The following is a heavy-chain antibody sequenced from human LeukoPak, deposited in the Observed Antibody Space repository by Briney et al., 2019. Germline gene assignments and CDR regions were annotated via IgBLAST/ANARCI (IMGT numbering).Heavy chain of an antibody. J-gene: IGHJ4*02. CDR2: ISYDGSNK. D-gene: IGHD4-11*01. CDR3: ARGPSMTTVTH. CDR1: GFTFSSYG. Sequence: GRSLRLSCAASGFTFSSYGMHWVRQAPGKGLEWVAVISYDGSNKYYADSVKGRFTISRDNSKNTLYLQMNSLRAEDTAVYYCARGPSMTTVTHWGQGTLVTVSS. V-gene: IGHV3-30*03.